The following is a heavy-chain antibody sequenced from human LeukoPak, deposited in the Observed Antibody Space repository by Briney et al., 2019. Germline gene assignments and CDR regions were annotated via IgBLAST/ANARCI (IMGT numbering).Heavy chain of an antibody. D-gene: IGHD3-22*01. CDR1: GYSFTTYG. J-gene: IGHJ1*01. Sequence: ASVKVSCRAFGYSFTTYGINWVRQAPGQGLEWMGWISTYTGDTKYVQKLQGRVSMTTDTSTSTAHMELRSLRSDDTAVYYCARGYHFDTSGYPVSEYFQHWGQGTLVTVSS. CDR2: ISTYTGDT. V-gene: IGHV1-18*01. CDR3: ARGYHFDTSGYPVSEYFQH.